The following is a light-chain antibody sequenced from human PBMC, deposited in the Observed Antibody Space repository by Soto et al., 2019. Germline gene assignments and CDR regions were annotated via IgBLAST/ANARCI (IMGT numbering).Light chain of an antibody. Sequence: EIVLTQSPATLSLSPGERATLSCRASQSLSNYLAWYQQKPGQAPRLLIYDASNRATGIPARFSGSGSGTDFTLTISSLEPEDFAVYYCQHSTAFGQGPRVDIK. CDR2: DAS. CDR3: QHSTA. V-gene: IGKV3-11*01. J-gene: IGKJ1*01. CDR1: QSLSNY.